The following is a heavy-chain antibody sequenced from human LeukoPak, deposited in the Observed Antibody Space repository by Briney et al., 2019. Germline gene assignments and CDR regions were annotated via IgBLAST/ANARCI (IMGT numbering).Heavy chain of an antibody. J-gene: IGHJ3*02. CDR2: INSNSGDT. V-gene: IGHV1-2*02. CDR1: GYAFTGHY. Sequence: VASVKVSCKPSGYAFTGHYIHWVRQAPGQGLEWLGWINSNSGDTKYEETFQGRVTMTRDTSITTVYMDLTRLTSDDAAVYYCARVGLGKDTAFDIWGQGTMVTVSS. D-gene: IGHD2-15*01. CDR3: ARVGLGKDTAFDI.